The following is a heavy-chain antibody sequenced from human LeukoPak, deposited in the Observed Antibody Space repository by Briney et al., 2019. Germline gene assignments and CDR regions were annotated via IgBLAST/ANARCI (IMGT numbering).Heavy chain of an antibody. D-gene: IGHD6-13*01. Sequence: GGSLRLSCAASGFTLSTYSMNWVRPAPGKGLEWVSSISSSSSYIYYADSVKGRFTISRDNAKNSLYLQMNSLRAEDTAVYYCASGPRNSSSYQYFQHWGQGTLVTVSS. J-gene: IGHJ1*01. CDR1: GFTLSTYS. CDR3: ASGPRNSSSYQYFQH. CDR2: ISSSSSYI. V-gene: IGHV3-21*01.